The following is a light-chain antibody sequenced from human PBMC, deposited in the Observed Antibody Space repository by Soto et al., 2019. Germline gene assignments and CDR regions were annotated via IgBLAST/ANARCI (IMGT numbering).Light chain of an antibody. CDR1: KSISRW. CDR3: QQYNTYSRT. Sequence: DIQMAQSPSTLSAFVGDRVTITCRASKSISRWLAWHQQKPGKAPKLLIYDASSLESGVPSRFSGSGSGTDFTLTISGLQPNDFATYYCQQYNTYSRTFGQGTKVEIK. CDR2: DAS. J-gene: IGKJ1*01. V-gene: IGKV1-5*01.